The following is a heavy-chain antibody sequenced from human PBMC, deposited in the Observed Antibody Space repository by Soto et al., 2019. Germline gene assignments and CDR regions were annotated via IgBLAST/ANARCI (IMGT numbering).Heavy chain of an antibody. J-gene: IGHJ4*02. V-gene: IGHV3-7*03. D-gene: IGHD3-10*01. Sequence: GGSLRLSCAASGVTFSSYWMSWVRQAPGKGLEWVANIKKDGSEKYYVDSVKGRFTISRDNAKNSLYLQMNSLRAEDTAVYYCAIGIEQKTRGPGSYKDYWGQGTQGTGSA. CDR2: IKKDGSEK. CDR1: GVTFSSYW. CDR3: AIGIEQKTRGPGSYKDY.